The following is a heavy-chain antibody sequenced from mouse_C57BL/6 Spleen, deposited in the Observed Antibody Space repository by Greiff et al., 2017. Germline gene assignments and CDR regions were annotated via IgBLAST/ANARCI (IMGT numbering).Heavy chain of an antibody. CDR2: IHPNSGST. CDR1: GYTFTSYW. Sequence: VKLQQPGAELVKPGASVKLSCKASGYTFTSYWMHWVKQRPGQGLEWIGMIHPNSGSTNYNEKFKSKATLTVDKSSSTAYMQLSSLTSEDSAVYYCARSPYDYDVAYWGQGTLVTVSA. J-gene: IGHJ3*01. CDR3: ARSPYDYDVAY. V-gene: IGHV1-64*01. D-gene: IGHD2-4*01.